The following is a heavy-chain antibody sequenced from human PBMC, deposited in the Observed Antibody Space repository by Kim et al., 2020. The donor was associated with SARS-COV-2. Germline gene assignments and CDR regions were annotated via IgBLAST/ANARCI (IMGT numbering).Heavy chain of an antibody. V-gene: IGHV3-23*01. Sequence: GGSLRLSCAASGFTFSGYAMNWVRQAPGKGLEWVSAISGSGGSTYYADSVKGRFTISRDNSKNILYLQMNYLRADDTAVYYCANGKATSAAVPRTRYWGQGTLVTVSS. CDR2: ISGSGGST. CDR1: GFTFSGYA. J-gene: IGHJ4*02. CDR3: ANGKATSAAVPRTRY. D-gene: IGHD6-13*01.